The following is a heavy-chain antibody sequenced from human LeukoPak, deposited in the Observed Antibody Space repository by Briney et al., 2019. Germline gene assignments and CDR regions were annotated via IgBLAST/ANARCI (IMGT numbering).Heavy chain of an antibody. CDR2: INHSGST. CDR1: GGSFSGYY. CDR3: ARHNRPNYFDD. J-gene: IGHJ4*02. Sequence: SETHSLTCAVYGGSFSGYYWSWIRQPPGKGLEWIGEINHSGSTNYNPSHKHRVTTSVDTSKNQFSLKLSSVTAADTAVYYCARHNRPNYFDDWGQGTMVTVSS. V-gene: IGHV4-34*01. D-gene: IGHD1-1*01.